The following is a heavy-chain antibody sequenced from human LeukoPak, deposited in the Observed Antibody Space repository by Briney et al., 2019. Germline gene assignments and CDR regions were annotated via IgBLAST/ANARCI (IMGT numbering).Heavy chain of an antibody. CDR2: MYSSGTT. CDR1: GGSISSYY. Sequence: PSETLSLTCTVSGGSISSYYWNWIRQPPGKGLEWIGYMYSSGTTNHNPSLRSRVTISIDTSKNQFSLKLTSVTAADTAVYYCARGSNSSPYYYMDVWGKGTTVTVSS. D-gene: IGHD6-6*01. CDR3: ARGSNSSPYYYMDV. J-gene: IGHJ6*03. V-gene: IGHV4-59*01.